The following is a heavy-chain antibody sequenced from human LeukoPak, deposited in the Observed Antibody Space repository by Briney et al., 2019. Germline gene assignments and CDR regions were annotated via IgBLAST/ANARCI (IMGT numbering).Heavy chain of an antibody. CDR2: IKQDGSEK. D-gene: IGHD6-13*01. CDR1: GFTFSSYW. CDR3: GIVMCSSSWYLLYYYYYMDV. Sequence: GGSLRLSCAASGFTFSSYWMSWVRQAPGKGLEWVANIKQDGSEKYYVDSVKGRFTISRDNAKNSLYLQMNSLRAEDTAVYYCGIVMCSSSWYLLYYYYYMDVWGKGTTVTVSS. J-gene: IGHJ6*03. V-gene: IGHV3-7*01.